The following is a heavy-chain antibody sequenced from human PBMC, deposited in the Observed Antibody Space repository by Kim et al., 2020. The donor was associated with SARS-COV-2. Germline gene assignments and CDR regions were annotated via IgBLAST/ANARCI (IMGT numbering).Heavy chain of an antibody. J-gene: IGHJ4*02. Sequence: GGSLRLSCTASGFTFSSYAMGWVRQAPGKGLDWVSAISGRGGSTYYADSVKGRFTISRDNSNNTLYLQMNSLRADDTAVYYCAKVGNDYGDYYFDYWGQGTLVTVSS. V-gene: IGHV3-23*01. CDR3: AKVGNDYGDYYFDY. CDR2: ISGRGGST. CDR1: GFTFSSYA. D-gene: IGHD4-17*01.